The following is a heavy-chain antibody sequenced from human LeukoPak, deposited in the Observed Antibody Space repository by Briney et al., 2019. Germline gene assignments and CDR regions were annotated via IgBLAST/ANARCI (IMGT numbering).Heavy chain of an antibody. CDR3: ARGAGPLFDP. CDR2: ISTSGTTI. V-gene: IGHV3-11*01. Sequence: GGSLRLSCAASGFSFSDHYMSWIRHAPGEGLEWLSYISTSGTTIHYTDSVRGRFTISRDNAKNSLYLQMNRLRAEDTAVYYCARGAGPLFDPWGQGTLVTVSS. CDR1: GFSFSDHY. J-gene: IGHJ5*02.